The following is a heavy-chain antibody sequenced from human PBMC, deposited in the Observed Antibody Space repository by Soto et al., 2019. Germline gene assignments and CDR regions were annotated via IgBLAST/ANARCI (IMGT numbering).Heavy chain of an antibody. V-gene: IGHV1-3*01. CDR2: INAGNGNT. D-gene: IGHD2-15*01. J-gene: IGHJ4*02. CDR3: ARDANIVVVVAATEDYFDY. CDR1: GYTFTSYA. Sequence: QVQLVQAGAEVKKPGASVKVSCKASGYTFTSYAMHWVRQAPGQRLEWMGWINAGNGNTKYSQKFQGRVTITRDTAASTAYMELSSLRSEDTALYYCARDANIVVVVAATEDYFDYWGEGTLVTVSS.